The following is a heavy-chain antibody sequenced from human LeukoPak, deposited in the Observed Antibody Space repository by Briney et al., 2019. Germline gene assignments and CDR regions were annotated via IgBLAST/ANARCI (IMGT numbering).Heavy chain of an antibody. CDR2: ITSRDEST. D-gene: IGHD3-22*01. CDR1: GFTFSIYA. Sequence: GGSLRLSCAASGFTFSIYAMSWVRHAPGKGLQWVSSITSRDESTWYVDSANGRFTITRDNSANTLYLQMHSLRAEDTAVYYCARDRPNYYGSDGHYYRRDGDYWGRGTLVSVSS. V-gene: IGHV3-23*01. CDR3: ARDRPNYYGSDGHYYRRDGDY. J-gene: IGHJ4*02.